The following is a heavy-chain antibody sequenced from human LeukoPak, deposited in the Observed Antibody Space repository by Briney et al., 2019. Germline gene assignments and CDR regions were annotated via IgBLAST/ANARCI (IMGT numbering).Heavy chain of an antibody. Sequence: GGSLGLSCAASGFTFSSYAMSWVRQAPGKGLEWVSAISGSGGSTYYADSVKGRFTISRDNSKNTLYLQMNSLRAEDTAVYYCAKWPPGGNYYGSGAPIDYWGQGTLVTVSS. J-gene: IGHJ4*02. CDR1: GFTFSSYA. CDR3: AKWPPGGNYYGSGAPIDY. CDR2: ISGSGGST. D-gene: IGHD3-10*01. V-gene: IGHV3-23*01.